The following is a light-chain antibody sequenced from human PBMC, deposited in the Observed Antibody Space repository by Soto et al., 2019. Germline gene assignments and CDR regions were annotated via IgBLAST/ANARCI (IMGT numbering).Light chain of an antibody. CDR1: SSDVGGYNY. J-gene: IGLJ2*01. Sequence: QPVLTQPASVSGSPGQSITISCTGTSSDVGGYNYVSWYQQHPGKAPKLMIYEVSNRPSGVSNRFSGSRSGNTASLTISGLQAEDEADYYCSSYTSSSPVVFGGGTKVTV. CDR3: SSYTSSSPVV. CDR2: EVS. V-gene: IGLV2-14*01.